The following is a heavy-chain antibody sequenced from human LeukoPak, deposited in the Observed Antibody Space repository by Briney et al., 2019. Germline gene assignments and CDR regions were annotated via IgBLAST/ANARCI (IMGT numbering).Heavy chain of an antibody. V-gene: IGHV3-23*01. CDR2: ISGSGGST. J-gene: IGHJ4*02. CDR1: GGSISSYY. Sequence: PSETLSLTCTVSGGSISSYYWSWIRQPPGKGLEWVSAISGSGGSTYYADSVKGRFTISRDNSKNTLYLQMNSLRAEDTAVYYCAKETWRSYPYYFDYWGQGTLVTVSS. D-gene: IGHD3-16*01. CDR3: AKETWRSYPYYFDY.